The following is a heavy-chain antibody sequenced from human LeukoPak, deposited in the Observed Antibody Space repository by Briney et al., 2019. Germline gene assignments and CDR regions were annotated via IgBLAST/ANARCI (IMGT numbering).Heavy chain of an antibody. CDR3: ARDYAEVVAAIAQDHDAFDI. Sequence: GGSLRLSCAASGFTFSSYWMSWVRQAPGKGLEWVANIKQDGSEKYYVDSVKGRFTISRDNAKNSLYLQMNSLRAEDTAVYYCARDYAEVVAAIAQDHDAFDIWGQGTMVTVSS. V-gene: IGHV3-7*04. CDR2: IKQDGSEK. J-gene: IGHJ3*02. D-gene: IGHD2-15*01. CDR1: GFTFSSYW.